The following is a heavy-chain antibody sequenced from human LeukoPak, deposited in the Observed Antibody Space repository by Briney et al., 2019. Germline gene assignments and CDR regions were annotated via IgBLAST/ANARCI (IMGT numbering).Heavy chain of an antibody. CDR3: ARTKSVPAASIGFDP. CDR2: IYYSGST. J-gene: IGHJ5*02. V-gene: IGHV4-31*03. CDR1: GGSISSGGYY. Sequence: SQTLSLTCTVSGGSISSGGYYWSWIRQHPGKGLEWMGYIYYSGSTYYNPSLKSRVTISVDTSKNQFSLKLSSVTAADTAVYYCARTKSVPAASIGFDPWGQGTLVTVSS. D-gene: IGHD2-2*01.